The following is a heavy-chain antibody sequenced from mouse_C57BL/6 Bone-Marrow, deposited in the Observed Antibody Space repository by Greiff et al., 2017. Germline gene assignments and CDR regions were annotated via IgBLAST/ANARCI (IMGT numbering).Heavy chain of an antibody. CDR2: IDPSDSYT. D-gene: IGHD2-4*01. Sequence: QVQLQQPGAELVRPGTSVKLSCKASGYTFTSYWMHWVKQRPGQGLEWIGVIDPSDSYTNYNQKFKGKATLTVDKSSSTAYMQLSSLTSEDSAVYYCARYDYDPYYYAMDYWGQGTSVTVSS. CDR1: GYTFTSYW. V-gene: IGHV1-59*01. J-gene: IGHJ4*01. CDR3: ARYDYDPYYYAMDY.